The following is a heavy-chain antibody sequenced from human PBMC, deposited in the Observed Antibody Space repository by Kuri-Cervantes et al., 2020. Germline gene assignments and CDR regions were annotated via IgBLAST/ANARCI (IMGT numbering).Heavy chain of an antibody. CDR3: ARGTTVLDY. CDR1: GYTFTGYH. D-gene: IGHD1-7*01. CDR2: INPKSGGT. V-gene: IGHV1-2*02. Sequence: ASVKVSCKASGYTFTGYHMHWVRQAPGQGLEWMGWINPKSGGTNYAQKFQGRVAMTRDTSISTAYMELSRLRSDDTAVYYCARGTTVLDYWGQGTLVTVSS. J-gene: IGHJ4*02.